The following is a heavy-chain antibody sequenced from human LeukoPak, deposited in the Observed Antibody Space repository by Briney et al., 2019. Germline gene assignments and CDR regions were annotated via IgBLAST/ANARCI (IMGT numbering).Heavy chain of an antibody. CDR1: GGSISSYY. CDR3: AREGHYYGSGSYYSDAFDI. CDR2: IYYSGST. Sequence: SSETLSLTRTVSGGSISSYYWSWIRQPPGKGLEWIGYIYYSGSTNYNPSLKSRVTISVDTSKNQFSLKLSSVTAADTAVYYCAREGHYYGSGSYYSDAFDIWGQGTMVTVSS. J-gene: IGHJ3*02. V-gene: IGHV4-59*01. D-gene: IGHD3-10*01.